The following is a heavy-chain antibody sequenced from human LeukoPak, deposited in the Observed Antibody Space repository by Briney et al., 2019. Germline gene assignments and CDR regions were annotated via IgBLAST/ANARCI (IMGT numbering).Heavy chain of an antibody. D-gene: IGHD3-10*01. Sequence: PSETLSLTCAVYGGSFSGYYWSWIRQPPGKGLEWIGKINHSGSTNYNPSLKSRVTISVDTSKNQFSLKLSSVTAADTAVYYCARGLNLFLWFGEYNGNFDYWGQGTLVTVSS. CDR2: INHSGST. V-gene: IGHV4-34*01. CDR3: ARGLNLFLWFGEYNGNFDY. J-gene: IGHJ4*02. CDR1: GGSFSGYY.